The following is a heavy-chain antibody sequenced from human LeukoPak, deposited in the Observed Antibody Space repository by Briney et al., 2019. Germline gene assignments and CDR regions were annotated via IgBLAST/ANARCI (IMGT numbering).Heavy chain of an antibody. V-gene: IGHV1-18*01. Sequence: ASVKVSCKASGYTFTSYGISWVRQAPGQGLEWMGWISAYNGNTNYAQKLQGRVTMTTDTSTSTAYMELRSLTSDDTAVYYCARATNYYDSSGYGGAYYFDYWGQGTLVTVSS. CDR1: GYTFTSYG. CDR3: ARATNYYDSSGYGGAYYFDY. D-gene: IGHD3-22*01. CDR2: ISAYNGNT. J-gene: IGHJ4*02.